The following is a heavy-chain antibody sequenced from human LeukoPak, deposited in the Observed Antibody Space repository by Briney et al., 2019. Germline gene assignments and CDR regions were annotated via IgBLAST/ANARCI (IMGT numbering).Heavy chain of an antibody. Sequence: VGSLRLSCAASGFTFSSYAMSWVRQAPGKGLEWVSAISGSGGSTYYADSVKGRFTISRDNSKNTLYLQMNSLRAEDTAVYYCAKDLDYYGSGSYLDYWGQGTLVTVSS. D-gene: IGHD3-10*01. J-gene: IGHJ4*02. CDR3: AKDLDYYGSGSYLDY. CDR1: GFTFSSYA. V-gene: IGHV3-23*01. CDR2: ISGSGGST.